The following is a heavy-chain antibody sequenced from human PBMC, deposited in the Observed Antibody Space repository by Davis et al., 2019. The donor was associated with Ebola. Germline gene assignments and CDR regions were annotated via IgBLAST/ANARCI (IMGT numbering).Heavy chain of an antibody. V-gene: IGHV1-2*02. CDR1: GGTFSSYA. D-gene: IGHD2-21*02. CDR2: INPNSGGT. J-gene: IGHJ3*02. CDR3: AREGHIVVVTAKAFDI. Sequence: ASVKVSCKASGGTFSSYAISWVRQATGQGLEWMGWINPNSGGTNYAQKFQGRFTMTRDTSISTAYMELSRLRSDDTAVYYCAREGHIVVVTAKAFDIWGQGTMVTVSS.